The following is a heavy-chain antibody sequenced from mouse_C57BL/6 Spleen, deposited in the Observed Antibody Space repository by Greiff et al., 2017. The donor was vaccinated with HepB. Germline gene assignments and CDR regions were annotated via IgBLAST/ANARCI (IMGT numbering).Heavy chain of an antibody. Sequence: VQLQQSGPELVKPGASVKIPCKASGYTFTDYNMDWVKQSHGKSLEWIGDINPNNGGTIYNQKFKGKATLTVDKSSSTAYMELRSLTSEDTAVYYCARRAAQANGFAYWGQGTRVTVSA. V-gene: IGHV1-18*01. CDR3: ARRAAQANGFAY. J-gene: IGHJ3*01. CDR1: GYTFTDYN. D-gene: IGHD3-2*02. CDR2: INPNNGGT.